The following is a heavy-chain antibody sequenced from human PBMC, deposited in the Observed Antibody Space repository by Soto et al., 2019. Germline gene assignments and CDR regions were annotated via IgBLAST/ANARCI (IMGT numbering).Heavy chain of an antibody. CDR3: ASSYGSGYPDFDY. CDR2: VNPIVSMS. J-gene: IGHJ4*02. V-gene: IGHV1-69*02. Sequence: QVQLVQSGAEVKRPGSSVKVSCKASGDTFNFYSINWVRQAPGLGLEWMGRVNPIVSMSNYAQKFQGRVTMTADKSTSQAYIELSSLRSEVTAIYYCASSYGSGYPDFDYWGQGALVTVSS. D-gene: IGHD3-10*01. CDR1: GDTFNFYS.